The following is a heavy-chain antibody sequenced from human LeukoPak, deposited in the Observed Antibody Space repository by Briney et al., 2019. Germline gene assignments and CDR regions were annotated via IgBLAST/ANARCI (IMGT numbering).Heavy chain of an antibody. Sequence: ASVKVSCKASGYTFTSYGISWVRQAPGQGLEWMGWISAYNGNTSYAQKLQGRVTMTTDTSTSTAYMELRSLRSDDTAVYYCARERTIVVVPAAHMDVWGKGTTVTVSS. D-gene: IGHD2-2*01. J-gene: IGHJ6*03. CDR2: ISAYNGNT. CDR3: ARERTIVVVPAAHMDV. V-gene: IGHV1-18*01. CDR1: GYTFTSYG.